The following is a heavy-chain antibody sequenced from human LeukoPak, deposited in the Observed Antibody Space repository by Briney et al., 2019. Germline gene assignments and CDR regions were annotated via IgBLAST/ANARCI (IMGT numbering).Heavy chain of an antibody. J-gene: IGHJ5*02. Sequence: SETLSLTCTVSGGSICSYYWSWIRQPPGKGLEWIGYIYTSGSTNYNPSLKSRVTISVDTSKNQFSLKLSSVTAADTAVYYCARPEVPGYWFDPWGQGTLVTVSS. CDR2: IYTSGST. CDR3: ARPEVPGYWFDP. CDR1: GGSICSYY. V-gene: IGHV4-4*09.